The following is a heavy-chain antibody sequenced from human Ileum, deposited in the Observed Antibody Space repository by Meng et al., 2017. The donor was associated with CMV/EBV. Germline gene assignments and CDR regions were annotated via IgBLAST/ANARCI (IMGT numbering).Heavy chain of an antibody. CDR3: ARHNWNYGYYYGMDV. CDR1: GFTVSSNY. J-gene: IGHJ6*02. D-gene: IGHD1-7*01. V-gene: IGHV3-66*02. CDR2: IYSGGRT. Sequence: GESLKISCAASGFTVSSNYMTWVRQAPGKGLEWVPVIYSGGRTYYADSVKGRFTISRDNSKNTLYLQMNSLTTEDTAVYYCARHNWNYGYYYGMDVWGQGTTVTVSS.